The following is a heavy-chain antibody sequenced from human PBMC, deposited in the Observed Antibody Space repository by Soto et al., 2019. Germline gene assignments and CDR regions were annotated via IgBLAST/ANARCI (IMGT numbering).Heavy chain of an antibody. V-gene: IGHV1-2*04. Sequence: ASVKVSCKASGYTFTGYYMHWVRQAPGQGLEWMGWINPNSGGTNYAQKFQGWVTMTRDTSISTAYMELSRLRAADTAVYYCAKDLGIGTFSGFTWFDPWGQGTRVTVSS. CDR1: GYTFTGYY. D-gene: IGHD1-20*01. CDR2: INPNSGGT. J-gene: IGHJ5*02. CDR3: AKDLGIGTFSGFTWFDP.